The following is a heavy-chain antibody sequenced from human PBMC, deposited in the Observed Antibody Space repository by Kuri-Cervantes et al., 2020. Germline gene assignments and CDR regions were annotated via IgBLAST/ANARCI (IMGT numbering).Heavy chain of an antibody. D-gene: IGHD6-19*01. CDR2: IYYSGST. CDR3: ARPGSPLAVAGSFDY. J-gene: IGHJ4*02. CDR1: GGSISSSSYY. V-gene: IGHV4-39*07. Sequence: SETLSLTCTVSGGSISSSSYYWGWIRQPPGKGLEWIGSIYYSGSTYCNPSLKSRVTISVDTSKNQFSLKLSSVTAADTAVYYCARPGSPLAVAGSFDYWGQGTLVTVSS.